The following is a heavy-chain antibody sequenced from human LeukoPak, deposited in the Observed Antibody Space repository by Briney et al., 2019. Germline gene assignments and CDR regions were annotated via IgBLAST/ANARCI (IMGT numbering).Heavy chain of an antibody. J-gene: IGHJ4*02. V-gene: IGHV4-30-2*01. Sequence: PSETLSLTRAVSGGSVSSDDYSWGWIRQPPGKGLEWIGYIYHSGSTYYNPSLKSRVTISVDRSKNQFSLKLSSVTAADTAVYYCALGVAPLVEMATFFDYWGQGTLVTVSS. D-gene: IGHD5-24*01. CDR1: GGSVSSDDYS. CDR3: ALGVAPLVEMATFFDY. CDR2: IYHSGST.